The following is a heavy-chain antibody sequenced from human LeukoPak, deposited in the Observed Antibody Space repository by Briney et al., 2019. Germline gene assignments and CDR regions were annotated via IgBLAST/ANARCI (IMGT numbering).Heavy chain of an antibody. CDR3: ARDWTDSADLAPSDY. J-gene: IGHJ4*02. Sequence: GGSLRLSCAASGFTFSSYSMNWVRQAPGKGLEWVSYISSSSSTIYYADSVKGRFTISRDNAKNSLYLQMNSLRAEDTAVYYCARDWTDSADLAPSDYWGQGTLVTVSS. V-gene: IGHV3-48*01. CDR1: GFTFSSYS. CDR2: ISSSSSTI. D-gene: IGHD1-26*01.